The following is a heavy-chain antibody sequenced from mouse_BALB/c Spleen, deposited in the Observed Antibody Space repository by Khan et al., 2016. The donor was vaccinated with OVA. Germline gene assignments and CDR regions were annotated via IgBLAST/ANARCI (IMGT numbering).Heavy chain of an antibody. J-gene: IGHJ2*01. D-gene: IGHD1-1*02. CDR3: ARGYGGDFDY. Sequence: EVQLQESGPGLVKPSQSLSLTCTVTGYSITSDYAWNWIRQFPGNKLEWMGFISSSGHTNFNPSLTSRIYITREPYKNQFFLQWNSVTTEDTATYYCARGYGGDFDYWGQGTTLTVSS. CDR2: ISSSGHT. V-gene: IGHV3-2*02. CDR1: GYSITSDYA.